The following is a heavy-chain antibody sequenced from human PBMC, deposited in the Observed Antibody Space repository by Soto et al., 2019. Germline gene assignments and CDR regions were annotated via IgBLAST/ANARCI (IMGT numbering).Heavy chain of an antibody. Sequence: QVQLVQSGAEVKKPGASVKVSCKASGYTFTSYAMHWVRQAPGQRLEWMGWINAGNGNTKYSQKFQGSVTIYRDSSASTAFMELSSLRSEDTAVYYCATSIVVVTAADYWGQGTLVTGSS. CDR2: INAGNGNT. CDR1: GYTFTSYA. CDR3: ATSIVVVTAADY. D-gene: IGHD2-21*02. J-gene: IGHJ4*02. V-gene: IGHV1-3*01.